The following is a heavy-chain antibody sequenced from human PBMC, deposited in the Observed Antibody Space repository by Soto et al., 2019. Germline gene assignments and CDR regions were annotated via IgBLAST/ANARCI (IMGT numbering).Heavy chain of an antibody. CDR3: AKSIYEWFEDMVALDV. CDR2: ISYDGSNI. D-gene: IGHD2-15*01. V-gene: IGHV3-30*18. CDR1: GFTFSTYG. Sequence: QVQLVESGGGVVQPGKSLRLSCAASGFTFSTYGMHWVRQAPGKGLEWVAIISYDGSNIYYADSVKGRFTISRDTSKNTLYLQLNSLRAEDTAVYHCAKSIYEWFEDMVALDVWGQGTTVTVSS. J-gene: IGHJ6*02.